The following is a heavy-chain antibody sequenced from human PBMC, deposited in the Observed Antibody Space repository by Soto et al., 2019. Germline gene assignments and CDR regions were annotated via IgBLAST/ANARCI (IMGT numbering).Heavy chain of an antibody. CDR3: AKEVYSSGPFDI. V-gene: IGHV3-9*01. CDR2: ISWNSGSI. Sequence: GGSLRLSCAASGFTFDDYAMHWVRQAPGKGLEWVSGISWNSGSIGYADSVKGRFTISRDNAKNSLYLQMNSLRAEDTALYYCAKEVYSSGPFDIWGQGTMVTVSS. J-gene: IGHJ3*02. D-gene: IGHD6-19*01. CDR1: GFTFDDYA.